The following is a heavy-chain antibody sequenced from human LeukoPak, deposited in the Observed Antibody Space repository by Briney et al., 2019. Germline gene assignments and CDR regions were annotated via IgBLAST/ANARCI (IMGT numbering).Heavy chain of an antibody. CDR1: GFSLTTSGAG. V-gene: IGHV2-5*02. J-gene: IGHJ4*02. Sequence: SGPTLVKATQILTLTCTFSGFSLTTSGAGVGWICQPPGKALEWLAFIYWDDDKRYNPSLKSRLTISKDTSKNQVILTVTNMDPVDTATYFCAHRGSDCYGSGSYWAYWRQGTLVTVSS. CDR2: IYWDDDK. CDR3: AHRGSDCYGSGSYWAY. D-gene: IGHD3-10*01.